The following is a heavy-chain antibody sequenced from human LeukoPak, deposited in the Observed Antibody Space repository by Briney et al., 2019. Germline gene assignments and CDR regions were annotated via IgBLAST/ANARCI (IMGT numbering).Heavy chain of an antibody. J-gene: IGHJ6*02. CDR2: INPNSGGT. CDR1: GYTFTGYY. V-gene: IGHV1-2*06. CDR3: ARHYYYYYGMDV. Sequence: EASVKVSCKASGYTFTGYYMHWVRQAPGQGLEWMGRINPNSGGTNYAQKFQGRVTMTRDTSISTAYMELSRLRSDDTAVYYCARHYYYYYGMDVWGQGTTVTVSS.